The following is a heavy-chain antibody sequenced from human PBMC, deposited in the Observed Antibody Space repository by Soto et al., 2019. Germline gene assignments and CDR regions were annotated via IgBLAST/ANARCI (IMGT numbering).Heavy chain of an antibody. J-gene: IGHJ4*02. CDR1: GGSFSSGGYY. CDR2: IYYSGST. D-gene: IGHD5-18*01. Sequence: LSLTCTVSGGSFSSGGYYWSWIRQLPGKGLEWIGYIYYSGSTYYNPPLKSRVTISVDTSKNQFSLKLSSVTAADTAVYYCATVGYSYGRYYFDYWGQGTLVTVSS. CDR3: ATVGYSYGRYYFDY. V-gene: IGHV4-31*03.